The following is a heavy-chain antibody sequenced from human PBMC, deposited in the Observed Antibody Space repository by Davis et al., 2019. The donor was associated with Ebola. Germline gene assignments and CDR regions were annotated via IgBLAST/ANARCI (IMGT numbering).Heavy chain of an antibody. CDR3: AKGNSGSYLGALDI. D-gene: IGHD1-26*01. CDR2: INSDGSST. V-gene: IGHV3-74*01. Sequence: GESLKISCAASGFTFSSYWMHWVRQAPGKGLVWVSRINSDGSSTSYADSVKGRFTISRDNSKNTLYLQMNSLRAEDTAVYYCAKGNSGSYLGALDIWGQGTMVTVSS. J-gene: IGHJ3*02. CDR1: GFTFSSYW.